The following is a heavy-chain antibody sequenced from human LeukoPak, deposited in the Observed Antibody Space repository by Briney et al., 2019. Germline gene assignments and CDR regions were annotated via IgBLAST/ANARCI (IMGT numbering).Heavy chain of an antibody. D-gene: IGHD2-21*02. Sequence: ESGPALVKPTQTLTLTCTFSGFSLSTSGMRVSWIRQPPGKALEWLARIDCDDDKFYSTSLKTRLTISKDTSKNQVVLTMTNMDPVDTATYYCARTPYCGGDCYVDYWGRGTLVTVSS. J-gene: IGHJ4*02. CDR1: GFSLSTSGMR. V-gene: IGHV2-70*04. CDR2: IDCDDDK. CDR3: ARTPYCGGDCYVDY.